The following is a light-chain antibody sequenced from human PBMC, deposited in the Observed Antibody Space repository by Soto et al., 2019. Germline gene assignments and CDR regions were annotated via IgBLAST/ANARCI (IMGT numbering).Light chain of an antibody. CDR2: DAS. J-gene: IGKJ5*01. V-gene: IGKV1-13*02. CDR3: QQSYSTPIT. Sequence: AIQMTQAPSSRSAPVGDRATITCRASQGISSALAWYQQKPGKAPKLLIYDASSLESGVPSRFSGSGSGTDVTLTISSLQPEDFATYYCQQSYSTPITVGQGTQLEIK. CDR1: QGISSA.